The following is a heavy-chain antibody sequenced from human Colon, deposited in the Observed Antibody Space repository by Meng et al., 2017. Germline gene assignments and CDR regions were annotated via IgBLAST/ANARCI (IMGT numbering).Heavy chain of an antibody. CDR1: GLTFSDYF. CDR3: TGGRTGSAPSDY. CDR2: SRNKASRYTT. J-gene: IGHJ4*02. Sequence: GESLKISWAVSGLTFSDYFMDWVRQAPGKGLEWVARSRNKASRYTTEYAASVKGKFTISRDDSKNSLYLQMSSLKTEDTAVYYCTGGRTGSAPSDYWGQGTLVTVSS. V-gene: IGHV3-72*01. D-gene: IGHD7-27*01.